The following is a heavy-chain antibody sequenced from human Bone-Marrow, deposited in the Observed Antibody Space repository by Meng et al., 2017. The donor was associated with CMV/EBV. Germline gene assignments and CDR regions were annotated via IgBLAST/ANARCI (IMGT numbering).Heavy chain of an antibody. J-gene: IGHJ6*02. Sequence: GESLKISCAASRFTFNIYAMSWVRQAPGKGLEWVSTVFATNDNPKYSDSVQGRFAISRDNSRNTLYLQMSSLRAEDTAIYYCARTIPPAIFYYYYGLDVWGQGTTVTFSS. V-gene: IGHV3-23*01. CDR1: RFTFNIYA. D-gene: IGHD2-2*02. CDR3: ARTIPPAIFYYYYGLDV. CDR2: VFATNDNP.